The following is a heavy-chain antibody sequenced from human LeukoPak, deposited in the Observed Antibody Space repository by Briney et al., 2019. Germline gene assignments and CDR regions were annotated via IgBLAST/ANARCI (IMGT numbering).Heavy chain of an antibody. J-gene: IGHJ4*02. D-gene: IGHD4-23*01. CDR3: ARQTTVVTEFDY. CDR1: GLIFSSYW. V-gene: IGHV3-7*05. Sequence: GGSLRLSCAASGLIFSSYWMSWVRQAPGTGLGWVASIKPDGSARSYVDSVRGRFTISRDNAKNSLSLQMNSLRAEDTAVYFCARQTTVVTEFDYWGQGTLVTVSS. CDR2: IKPDGSAR.